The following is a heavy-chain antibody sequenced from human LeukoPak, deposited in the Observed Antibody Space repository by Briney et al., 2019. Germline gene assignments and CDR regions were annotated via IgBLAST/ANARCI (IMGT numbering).Heavy chain of an antibody. J-gene: IGHJ4*02. CDR1: GGSISSYY. D-gene: IGHD1-26*01. Sequence: SETLSLTCTVSGGSISSYYWSWIRQPPGKGLEWIGYIYYSGSTNYNPSLKSRVTISVDTSKNQFSLNLSSVTAADTAVYYCARDGGYLHPFDYWGQGTLVTVSS. CDR2: IYYSGST. CDR3: ARDGGYLHPFDY. V-gene: IGHV4-59*01.